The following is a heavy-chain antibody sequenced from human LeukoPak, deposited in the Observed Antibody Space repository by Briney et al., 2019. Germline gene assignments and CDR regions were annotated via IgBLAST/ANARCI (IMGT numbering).Heavy chain of an antibody. J-gene: IGHJ5*02. V-gene: IGHV4-39*07. CDR3: AREATMVRGVGYNWFDP. CDR1: GGSISSSSYY. D-gene: IGHD3-10*01. CDR2: IYYSGST. Sequence: PSETLSLTCTVSGGSISSSSYYWGWIRQPPGKGLEWIGSIYYSGSTYYNPSLKSRVTISVDTSKNQFSLKLSSVTAADTAVYYCAREATMVRGVGYNWFDPWGQGTLVTVSS.